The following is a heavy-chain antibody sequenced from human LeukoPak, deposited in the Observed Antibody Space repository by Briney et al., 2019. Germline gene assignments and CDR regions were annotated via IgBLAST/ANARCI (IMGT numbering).Heavy chain of an antibody. CDR1: GFTFNSYE. CDR3: ARGRSRERAYGMDV. D-gene: IGHD6-6*01. CDR2: ISYDGSNK. Sequence: PGRSLRLSCAASGFTFNSYEMHWVRQAPGKGLEWVAVISYDGSNKCYADFVKGRFTFSTDNSKNTVHLQMNSLRAEDTAVYYCARGRSRERAYGMDVWGPGTTVTVSS. V-gene: IGHV3-30-3*01. J-gene: IGHJ6*02.